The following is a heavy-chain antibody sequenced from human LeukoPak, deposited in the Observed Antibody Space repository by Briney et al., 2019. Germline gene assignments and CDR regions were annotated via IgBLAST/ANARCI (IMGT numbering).Heavy chain of an antibody. J-gene: IGHJ4*02. D-gene: IGHD6-6*01. CDR2: ISGSGGST. CDR3: AKAGSIAARPPIFDY. V-gene: IGHV3-23*01. Sequence: PGGSLRLSCAASGFAFSSYAMSWVRQAPGKGLEWVSAISGSGGSTYYADSVKGRFTISRDNSKNTLYLQMNSLRAEDTAVYYCAKAGSIAARPPIFDYWGQGTLVTVSS. CDR1: GFAFSSYA.